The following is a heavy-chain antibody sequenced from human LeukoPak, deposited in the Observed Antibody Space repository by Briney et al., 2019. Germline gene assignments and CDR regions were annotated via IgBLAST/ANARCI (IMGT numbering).Heavy chain of an antibody. D-gene: IGHD2/OR15-2a*01. J-gene: IGHJ6*03. CDR2: INPNSGGT. CDR3: ARDASTFYGYYYYYMDV. V-gene: IGHV1-2*02. Sequence: ASVKVSCKASGYTFTGYYMHWVRQAPGQGLEWMGWINPNSGGTNYAQKFQGRVTMTRDTSISTAYMELSRLRSDDTAVYYCARDASTFYGYYYYYMDVWGKGTTVTVSS. CDR1: GYTFTGYY.